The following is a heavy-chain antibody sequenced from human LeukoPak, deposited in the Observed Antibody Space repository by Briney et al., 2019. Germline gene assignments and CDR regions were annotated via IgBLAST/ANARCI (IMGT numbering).Heavy chain of an antibody. CDR3: AKSSRYGSGRIYDAFDI. CDR1: GFTFSSYA. J-gene: IGHJ3*02. Sequence: PGGSLRLSCAASGFTFSSYAMSWVRQAPGKGLEWVSAVSGSGGSTYYADSVKGRFTISRDNSKNTLYLQMNSLRAEDTAVYYCAKSSRYGSGRIYDAFDIWGQGTMVTVSS. D-gene: IGHD3-10*01. CDR2: VSGSGGST. V-gene: IGHV3-23*01.